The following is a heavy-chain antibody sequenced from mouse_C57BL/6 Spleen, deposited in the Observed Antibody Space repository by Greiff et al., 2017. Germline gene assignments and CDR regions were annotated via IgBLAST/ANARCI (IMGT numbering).Heavy chain of an antibody. CDR3: ARAAAQATRAMDY. D-gene: IGHD3-2*02. Sequence: VKLQESGAELARPGASVKLSCKASGYTFTSYGISWVKQRTGQGLEWIGEIYPRSGNTYYNEKFKGKATLTADKSSSTAYMELRSLTSEDAAVYFCARAAAQATRAMDYWGQGTSVTVSS. V-gene: IGHV1-81*01. CDR1: GYTFTSYG. J-gene: IGHJ4*01. CDR2: IYPRSGNT.